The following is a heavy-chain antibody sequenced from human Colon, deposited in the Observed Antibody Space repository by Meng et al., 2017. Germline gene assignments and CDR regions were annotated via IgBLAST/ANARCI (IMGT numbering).Heavy chain of an antibody. D-gene: IGHD6-19*01. J-gene: IGHJ5*02. CDR1: GGSIRLSGYY. CDR3: VRSSGWVRTGFDP. Sequence: QPQLQESGPGLVKPSEAPSLTRSVSGGSIRLSGYYWGWLRQPPGKGLEWIGSIGHSGITYYTPSLKSRVTVSIDTSKSQFSLKLTSVTAADTAVYYCVRSSGWVRTGFDPWGQGTLVTVSS. V-gene: IGHV4-39*01. CDR2: IGHSGIT.